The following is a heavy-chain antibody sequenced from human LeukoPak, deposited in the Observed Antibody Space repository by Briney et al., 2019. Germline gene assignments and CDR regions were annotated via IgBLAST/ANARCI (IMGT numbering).Heavy chain of an antibody. Sequence: SETLSLTCTVSGGSISSYYWSWIRQPPGKGLEWIGYIYYSGSTNYNPSLRSRVTISVDTSKNQFSLKLSSVTAADTAVYYCASQPAGGPFDYWGQGTLVTVSS. D-gene: IGHD1-14*01. CDR1: GGSISSYY. V-gene: IGHV4-59*01. CDR3: ASQPAGGPFDY. CDR2: IYYSGST. J-gene: IGHJ4*02.